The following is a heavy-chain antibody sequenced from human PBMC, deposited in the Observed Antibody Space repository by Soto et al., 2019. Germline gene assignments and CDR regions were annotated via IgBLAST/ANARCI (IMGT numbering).Heavy chain of an antibody. Sequence: QVQLVQSGAEVKKPGASVKVSCKASGYTFTSYGISWVRQAPGQGLEWMGWISAYNGNTNYAQKLQRRVTMTTDTSSSTAYMELRSLRSDDTAVYYCGRGCCVGGTTVTTGAPNWFAPWGQGNLVTVSS. V-gene: IGHV1-18*01. D-gene: IGHD4-17*01. CDR1: GYTFTSYG. CDR3: GRGCCVGGTTVTTGAPNWFAP. CDR2: ISAYNGNT. J-gene: IGHJ5*02.